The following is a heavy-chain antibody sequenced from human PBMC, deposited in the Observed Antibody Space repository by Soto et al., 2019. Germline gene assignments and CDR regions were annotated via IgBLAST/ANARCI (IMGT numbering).Heavy chain of an antibody. J-gene: IGHJ6*02. Sequence: GGSLRLSCAASGFTFSTYSMNWVRQAPGKGLEWVSSISSSSSYIYYADSVKGRFTISRDNAKNSLYLQMNSLRAEDTAVYDYAMYDIIFYYWPHYYCSIDFPCQGTLVTVSS. CDR3: AMYDIIFYYWPHYYCSIDF. CDR1: GFTFSTYS. CDR2: ISSSSSYI. V-gene: IGHV3-21*01. D-gene: IGHD3-22*01.